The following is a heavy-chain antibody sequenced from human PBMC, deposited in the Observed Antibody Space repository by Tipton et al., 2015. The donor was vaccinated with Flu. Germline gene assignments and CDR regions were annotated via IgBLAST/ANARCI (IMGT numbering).Heavy chain of an antibody. CDR2: LYDSGTA. V-gene: IGHV4-39*07. D-gene: IGHD4-11*01. CDR1: GGSIGSSTYY. CDR3: ARYPESNYHWFGP. J-gene: IGHJ5*02. Sequence: LRLSCTVFGGSIGSSTYYWGWIRQPPGKGLEWIGSLYDSGTAYYNPSLKSRVTISVDTSKNQISLKLSSVTAADTAVYYCARYPESNYHWFGPWGQGALVTVPS.